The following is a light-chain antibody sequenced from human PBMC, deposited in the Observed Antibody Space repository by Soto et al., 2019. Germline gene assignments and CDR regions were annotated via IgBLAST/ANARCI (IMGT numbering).Light chain of an antibody. CDR3: QQRSNLPWT. CDR1: QSVSNNY. V-gene: IGKV3D-20*02. Sequence: ESVLTQSPGTLSLSPGERATLSCRASQSVSNNYLAWYQQKPGQAPRLLIYGASNRATGIPVRFSGSGSGTDYTLTVSSLEPEDFAVYYCQQRSNLPWTFGQGTKVDI. J-gene: IGKJ1*01. CDR2: GAS.